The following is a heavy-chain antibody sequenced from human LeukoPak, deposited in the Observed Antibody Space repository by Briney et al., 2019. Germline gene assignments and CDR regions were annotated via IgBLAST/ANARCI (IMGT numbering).Heavy chain of an antibody. CDR2: ISPSSSYT. CDR1: GFTFSDYY. J-gene: IGHJ4*02. D-gene: IGHD2-21*02. CDR3: AKFSPMTASHYFDF. Sequence: GGSLRLSCAASGFTFSDYYMSWIRQAPGKGLEWVSHISPSSSYTDYADSVKGRFTISRENAKNSLYLQMNSLRPEYTAVYSCAKFSPMTASHYFDFWGQGTLVTVSS. V-gene: IGHV3-11*03.